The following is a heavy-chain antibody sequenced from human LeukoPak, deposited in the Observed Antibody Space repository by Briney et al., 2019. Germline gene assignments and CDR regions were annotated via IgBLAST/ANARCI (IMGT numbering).Heavy chain of an antibody. J-gene: IGHJ6*03. V-gene: IGHV3-21*01. CDR2: ISISSSYI. Sequence: GGSLRLSCAPSGFTFSRYSMNWVRQAPGRGLAWVSSISISSSYIYYADSVKGRFTISRDNAKNSLYLQMNSLRAEDTAVYYCAREEYSSGWYHYYYMDVWGKGTTVTVSS. D-gene: IGHD6-19*01. CDR1: GFTFSRYS. CDR3: AREEYSSGWYHYYYMDV.